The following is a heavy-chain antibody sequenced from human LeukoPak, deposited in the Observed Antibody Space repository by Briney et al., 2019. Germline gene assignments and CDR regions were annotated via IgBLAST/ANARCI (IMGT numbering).Heavy chain of an antibody. CDR2: INHSGST. D-gene: IGHD5-18*01. V-gene: IGHV4-34*01. Sequence: SETXSLTCAVYGGSFSGYYWSWIRQPPGKGLEWIGEINHSGSTNYNPSLKSRVTISVDTSKNQFSLKLSSVTAADTAVYYCARGDLSVDTAFDYWGQGTLVTVSS. J-gene: IGHJ4*02. CDR1: GGSFSGYY. CDR3: ARGDLSVDTAFDY.